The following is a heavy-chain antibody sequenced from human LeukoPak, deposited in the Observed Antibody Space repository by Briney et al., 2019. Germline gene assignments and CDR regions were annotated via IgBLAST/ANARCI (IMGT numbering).Heavy chain of an antibody. D-gene: IGHD2-15*01. CDR3: ARVLRYCSGGNCYSGGLGYMDV. CDR2: ISGSGGST. V-gene: IGHV3-23*01. Sequence: PGGSLRLSCAASGFTFSSYAMSWVRQAPGKGLEWVSAISGSGGSTYYADSVEGRFTISRDNSKNTLYLQMNSLRAEDTAVYYCARVLRYCSGGNCYSGGLGYMDVWGKGTTVTISS. CDR1: GFTFSSYA. J-gene: IGHJ6*03.